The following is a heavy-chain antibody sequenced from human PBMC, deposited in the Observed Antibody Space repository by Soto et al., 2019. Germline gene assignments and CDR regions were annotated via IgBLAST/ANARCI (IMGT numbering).Heavy chain of an antibody. CDR1: GFTFSSYS. CDR3: ARTYYDFWSGYFYY. CDR2: ISSSSSYI. D-gene: IGHD3-3*01. J-gene: IGHJ4*02. Sequence: GGSLRLSCAASGFTFSSYSMNWVRQAPGKGLEWVSSISSSSSYIYYADSVKGRFTISRDNAKNSLYPQMNSLRAEDTAVYYCARTYYDFWSGYFYYWGQGTLVTVSS. V-gene: IGHV3-21*01.